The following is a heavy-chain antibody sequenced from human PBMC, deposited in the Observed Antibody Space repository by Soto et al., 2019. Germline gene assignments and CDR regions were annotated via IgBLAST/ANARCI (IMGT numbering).Heavy chain of an antibody. CDR1: GGSISSGGYY. CDR2: IYYSGST. J-gene: IGHJ5*02. CDR3: ARWPATDYSLLGWFDP. V-gene: IGHV4-31*03. D-gene: IGHD4-4*01. Sequence: QVQLQESGPGLVKPSQTLSLTCTVSGGSISSGGYYWSWIRQHPGKGLEWIGYIYYSGSTYYNPSRKSRVTIAVDTSKNQFSLKLSSVTAADTAVYYCARWPATDYSLLGWFDPWGQGTLVTVSS.